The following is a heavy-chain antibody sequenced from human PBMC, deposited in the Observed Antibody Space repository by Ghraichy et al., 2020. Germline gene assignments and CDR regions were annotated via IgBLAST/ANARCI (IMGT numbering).Heavy chain of an antibody. CDR2: ISSSSSYI. CDR1: GFTFSSYS. CDR3: ARDPPWDFWSGYYGMDV. J-gene: IGHJ6*02. Sequence: GGSLRLSCAASGFTFSSYSMNWVRQAPGKGLEWVSSISSSSSYIYYADSVKGRFTISRDNAKNSLYLQMNSLRAEDTAVYYCARDPPWDFWSGYYGMDVWGQGTTVTVSS. D-gene: IGHD3-3*01. V-gene: IGHV3-21*01.